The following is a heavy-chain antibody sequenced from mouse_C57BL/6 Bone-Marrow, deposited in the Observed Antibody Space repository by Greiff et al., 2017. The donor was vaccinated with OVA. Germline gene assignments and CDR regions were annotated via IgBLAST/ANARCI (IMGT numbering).Heavy chain of an antibody. CDR1: GFNIKNTY. Sequence: EVQLQQSVAELVRPGASVKLSCTASGFNIKNTYMHWVKQRPEQGLEWIGRIDPANGNTKYAPKFQGKATITVDKSSSTDYMQLSSLTSEDSAIYYCATPERFYYDYDGYWYFDVWGTGTTVTVSS. CDR2: IDPANGNT. V-gene: IGHV14-3*01. J-gene: IGHJ1*03. CDR3: ATPERFYYDYDGYWYFDV. D-gene: IGHD2-4*01.